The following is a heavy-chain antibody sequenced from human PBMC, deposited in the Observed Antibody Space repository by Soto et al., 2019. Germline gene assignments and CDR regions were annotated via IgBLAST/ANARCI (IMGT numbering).Heavy chain of an antibody. V-gene: IGHV3-30-3*02. Sequence: LRLSCAASGFTFSSYAMHWVRQAPGKGLEWVAVISYDGSNKYYADSVKGRFTISRDNSKNTLYLQMNSLRAEDTAVYYCAKPPTPGYSSSSYFDYWGQGTLVTVSS. J-gene: IGHJ4*02. CDR2: ISYDGSNK. D-gene: IGHD6-13*01. CDR3: AKPPTPGYSSSSYFDY. CDR1: GFTFSSYA.